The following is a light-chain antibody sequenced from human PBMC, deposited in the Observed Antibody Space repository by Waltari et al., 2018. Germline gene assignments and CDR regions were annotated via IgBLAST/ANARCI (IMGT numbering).Light chain of an antibody. Sequence: QLVLTQSPSASASLGASVKLPCTLRRGHRTTVIPCPQNRPETGPRYLMKVNSDGSHNKGDEIPDRFSGSSSGAERYLTISSLQSEDEADYYCQTGGHGTWVFGGGTKLTVL. V-gene: IGLV4-69*01. CDR1: RGHRTTV. CDR3: QTGGHGTWV. J-gene: IGLJ3*02. CDR2: VNSDGSH.